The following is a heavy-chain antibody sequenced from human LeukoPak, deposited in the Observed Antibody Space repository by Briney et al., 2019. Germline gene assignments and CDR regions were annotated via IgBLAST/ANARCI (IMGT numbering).Heavy chain of an antibody. CDR1: GYTFTGYY. J-gene: IGHJ3*02. D-gene: IGHD3-16*01. Sequence: ASVKVSRKASGYTFTGYYLHWVRQAPGQGLEWMGWINPNSGGTNYAQKFQGRVTMTRDTSISTAYMELSRLRSDDTAVYYCARGPITFYAFDIWGQGTMVTVSS. CDR3: ARGPITFYAFDI. V-gene: IGHV1-2*02. CDR2: INPNSGGT.